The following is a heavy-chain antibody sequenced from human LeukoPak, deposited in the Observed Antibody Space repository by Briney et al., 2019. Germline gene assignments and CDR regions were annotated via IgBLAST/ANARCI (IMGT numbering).Heavy chain of an antibody. D-gene: IGHD6-6*01. J-gene: IGHJ6*04. Sequence: PGGSLRLSCAASGFTFSSYAMSWVRQAPGKGLEWVSAISGSGGSTNYADSVKGRFTISRDNSKNTLYLQMDSLRAEDTAVYYCAKRGEYSSSLDVWGKGTTVTVSS. V-gene: IGHV3-23*01. CDR2: ISGSGGST. CDR3: AKRGEYSSSLDV. CDR1: GFTFSSYA.